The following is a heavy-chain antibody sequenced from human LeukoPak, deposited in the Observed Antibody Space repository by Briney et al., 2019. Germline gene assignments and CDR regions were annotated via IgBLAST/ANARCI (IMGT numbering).Heavy chain of an antibody. CDR2: INHSGST. CDR3: ARERANQHDY. D-gene: IGHD1-14*01. V-gene: IGHV4-34*01. CDR1: GGSFSGYY. Sequence: SETLSLTCAVYGGSFSGYYWSWIRQPPGKGLEWIGEINHSGSTNYNPSLKSRVTISVDTSKNQFSLKLSSVTAADTAVYYCARERANQHDYWGQGTLVTVSS. J-gene: IGHJ4*02.